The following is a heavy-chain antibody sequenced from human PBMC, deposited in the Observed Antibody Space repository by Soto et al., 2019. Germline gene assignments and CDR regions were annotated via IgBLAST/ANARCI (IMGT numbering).Heavy chain of an antibody. CDR3: VREAFQEPFFDY. CDR1: GFTFSNYA. Sequence: PGGSLRLSCAASGFTFSNYAMHWVRQAPGKGLEWVAVIWYDGSNKYYADSVKGRFTISRDNSKNTLYLQMNSLRAEDTAVYYCVREAFQEPFFDYWGQGTLVTVSS. J-gene: IGHJ4*02. D-gene: IGHD1-26*01. V-gene: IGHV3-33*08. CDR2: IWYDGSNK.